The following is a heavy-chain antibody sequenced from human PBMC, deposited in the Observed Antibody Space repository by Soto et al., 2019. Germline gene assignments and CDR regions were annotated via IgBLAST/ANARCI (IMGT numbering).Heavy chain of an antibody. D-gene: IGHD3-3*01. CDR2: MNPNSGNT. Sequence: ASVKVSCKASGYTFTSYDINWVRQATGQGLEWMGWMNPNSGNTGYAQKFQGRVTMTRNTSISTAYMELGSLRSEDTAVYYCARGRSYYDFWSGYLTFGPWGQGTLVTVSS. CDR1: GYTFTSYD. J-gene: IGHJ5*02. V-gene: IGHV1-8*01. CDR3: ARGRSYYDFWSGYLTFGP.